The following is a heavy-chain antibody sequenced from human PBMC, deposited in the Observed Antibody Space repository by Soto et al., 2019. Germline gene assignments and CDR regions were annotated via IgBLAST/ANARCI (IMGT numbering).Heavy chain of an antibody. J-gene: IGHJ4*02. CDR3: AGLAYCGGDCYSGGLNY. V-gene: IGHV3-11*01. CDR1: GFTFSDYY. Sequence: GGSLRLSCAASGFTFSDYYMSWIRQAPGKGLEWVSYISSSGSTIYYADSVKGRFTISRDNAKNSLYLQMNSLRAEDTAVYYCAGLAYCGGDCYSGGLNYWGQGTLVTVSS. D-gene: IGHD2-21*02. CDR2: ISSSGSTI.